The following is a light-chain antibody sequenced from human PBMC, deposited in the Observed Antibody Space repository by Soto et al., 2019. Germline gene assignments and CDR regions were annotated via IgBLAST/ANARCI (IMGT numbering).Light chain of an antibody. J-gene: IGKJ5*01. CDR2: AAS. CDR3: QQNYSPPPIT. Sequence: DIQMTQSPSSLSASVGDRVTITCRASQSITRFLNWYQQKPGKAPKLLIYAASSLQSGVPSRFSGSGSWNDFTLTISSLQPEDFATYYCQQNYSPPPITFGQGTRLEIK. V-gene: IGKV1-39*01. CDR1: QSITRF.